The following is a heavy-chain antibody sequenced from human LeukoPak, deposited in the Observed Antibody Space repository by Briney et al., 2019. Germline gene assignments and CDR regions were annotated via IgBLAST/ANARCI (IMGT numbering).Heavy chain of an antibody. CDR3: AKDLTIIPIDG. J-gene: IGHJ6*03. Sequence: PGGSLRLSCAASGFTFSSYGMHWVRQAPGKGLEWVAVISYDGSNKYYADSVKGRFTISRDHSKNTLYLQMNSLRAEDTAVYYCAKDLTIIPIDGWGKGTTVTHSS. D-gene: IGHD3-9*01. CDR1: GFTFSSYG. V-gene: IGHV3-30*18. CDR2: ISYDGSNK.